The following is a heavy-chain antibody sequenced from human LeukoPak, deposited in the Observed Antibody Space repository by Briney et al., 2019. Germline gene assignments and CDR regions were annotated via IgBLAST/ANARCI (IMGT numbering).Heavy chain of an antibody. CDR2: FDPEDGET. D-gene: IGHD4-17*01. CDR1: GYTLTELS. J-gene: IGHJ4*02. CDR3: ATDTLEYGPPEN. V-gene: IGHV1-24*01. Sequence: ASVKVSCKVSGYTLTELSMHWVRQAPGKGLEWMGGFDPEDGETIYVQKFQGRVTMTEDTSTDTAYMELSSLRSEDTAVYYCATDTLEYGPPENWGQGTLVTVSS.